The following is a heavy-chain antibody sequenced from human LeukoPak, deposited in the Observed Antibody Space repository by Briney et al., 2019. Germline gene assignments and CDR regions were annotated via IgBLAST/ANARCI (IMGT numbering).Heavy chain of an antibody. CDR2: ISGSGGST. Sequence: PGGSLRLSCAASGFIFSNYGMNWVRQAPGKGLEWVSGISGSGGSTYYADSAKGRFTISRDNSKNTLYLQMNSLRAEDTALYYCARDTSSWRYWGQRTLVTVSS. CDR3: ARDTSSWRY. D-gene: IGHD6-13*01. V-gene: IGHV3-23*01. CDR1: GFIFSNYG. J-gene: IGHJ4*02.